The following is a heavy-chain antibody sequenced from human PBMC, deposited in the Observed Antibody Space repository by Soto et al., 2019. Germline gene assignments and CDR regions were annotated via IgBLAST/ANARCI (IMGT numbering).Heavy chain of an antibody. J-gene: IGHJ4*02. CDR3: ARIGYSSGWYQL. Sequence: TETLRETCNVSVFSVCFARMGVSWIRQPPGKALEWLAHIFSNDEKSYSTSLKSRLTISKDTSKSQVVLTMTNMDPVDTATYYCARIGYSSGWYQLWGQGTLVTV. CDR2: IFSNDEK. V-gene: IGHV2-26*01. D-gene: IGHD6-19*01. CDR1: VFSVCFARMG.